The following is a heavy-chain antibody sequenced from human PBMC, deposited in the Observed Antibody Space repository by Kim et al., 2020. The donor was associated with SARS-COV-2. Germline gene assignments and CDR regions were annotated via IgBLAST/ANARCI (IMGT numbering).Heavy chain of an antibody. CDR3: AMYGLGGYLDY. J-gene: IGHJ4*02. D-gene: IGHD3-10*01. V-gene: IGHV4-59*08. Sequence: SETLSLTCIVSGGSMTTYYWNWIRQSPGRGLEWIGFVEYSGNTNYNPSLQSRVTMSMDTSKNQFSLNLSSVTAADTAIYYCAMYGLGGYLDYWGQGTPVT. CDR2: VEYSGNT. CDR1: GGSMTTYY.